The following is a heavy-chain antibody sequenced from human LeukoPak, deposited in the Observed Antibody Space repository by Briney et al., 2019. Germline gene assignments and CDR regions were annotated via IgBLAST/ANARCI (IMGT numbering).Heavy chain of an antibody. V-gene: IGHV3-43*02. CDR1: GFTFHDYA. D-gene: IGHD5-18*01. CDR2: ITGDGVST. Sequence: GGSLRLSCAASGFTFHDYAMHWVRQAPGKSLEWVSLITGDGVSTFYADSVKGRFTISRDNSKDSLYLQMNSLRTEDTALYYCARRKSGYTYGYIDYWGQGILVTVSS. CDR3: ARRKSGYTYGYIDY. J-gene: IGHJ4*02.